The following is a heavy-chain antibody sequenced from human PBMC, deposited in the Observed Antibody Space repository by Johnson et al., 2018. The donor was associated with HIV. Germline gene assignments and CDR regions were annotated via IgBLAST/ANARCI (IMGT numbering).Heavy chain of an antibody. CDR2: ISGSGGST. D-gene: IGHD1-26*01. Sequence: VQLVESGGGLVQPGGSLRLSCAASGFTFSTYAMSWVRQAPGKGLEWVSAISGSGGSTYYPGSVKGRFTISRENAKNSLYLQMNSLRGGDTAVYYCASGGAHDAFDIWGQGTMVTVSS. V-gene: IGHV3-23*04. J-gene: IGHJ3*02. CDR3: ASGGAHDAFDI. CDR1: GFTFSTYA.